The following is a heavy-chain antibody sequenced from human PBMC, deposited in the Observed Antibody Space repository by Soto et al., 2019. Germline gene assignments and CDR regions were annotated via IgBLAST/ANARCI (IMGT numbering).Heavy chain of an antibody. D-gene: IGHD6-25*01. CDR2: INAGNGNT. J-gene: IGHJ3*02. CDR1: GYTFTSYA. CDR3: ARLVAAGLGAFDI. Sequence: QVQLVQSGAEVKKPGASVKVSCKASGYTFTSYAMHWVRQAPGQRLEWMGWINAGNGNTKYSQKFQGRVTITRDTSASTAYMELSSLRSEDTAVYYCARLVAAGLGAFDIWGQGTMVTVSS. V-gene: IGHV1-3*01.